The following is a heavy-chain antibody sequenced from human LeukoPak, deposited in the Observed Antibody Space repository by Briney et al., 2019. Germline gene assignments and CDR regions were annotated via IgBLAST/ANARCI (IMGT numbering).Heavy chain of an antibody. CDR1: GFTFSSYH. J-gene: IGHJ4*02. Sequence: GGSLRLSCVGSGFTFSSYHMNWVRQAPGKGLEWVSYISSSSSTIYYADSVKGRFTISRDNAKNSLYLQTNSLRAEDTAVYYCARAQYYSDSTGYYYLRYWGQGTLVTVSS. CDR2: ISSSSSTI. D-gene: IGHD3-22*01. V-gene: IGHV3-48*01. CDR3: ARAQYYSDSTGYYYLRY.